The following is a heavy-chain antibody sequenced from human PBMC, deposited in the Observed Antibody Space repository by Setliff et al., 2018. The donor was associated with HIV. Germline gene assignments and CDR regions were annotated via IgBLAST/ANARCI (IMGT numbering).Heavy chain of an antibody. J-gene: IGHJ4*02. V-gene: IGHV4-4*09. CDR1: NGSISGYY. Sequence: PSETLSLTCTVSNGSISGYYWSWIRQSPGKGLEWIGYIYSSGSTNYQPSLKSRVTMSIDTSNNQFSLKLTSLTAADTAVYYCVRLQDSSGYYFYWGQGTLVTVSS. CDR2: IYSSGST. CDR3: VRLQDSSGYYFY. D-gene: IGHD3-22*01.